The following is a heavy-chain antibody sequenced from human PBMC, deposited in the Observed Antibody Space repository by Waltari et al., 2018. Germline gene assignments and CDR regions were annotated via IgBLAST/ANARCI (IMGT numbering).Heavy chain of an antibody. D-gene: IGHD5-12*01. Sequence: QITLKESGPTLVKPTQTLTLTCTFSGFSLSTSGVGVGWIRQPPGKALEWLALIYWNGDKRYSPSLKSRLTITKDTSKNQVVLTMTNMDPVDTATYYCAHRRTGYDAFDIWGQGTMVTVSS. V-gene: IGHV2-5*01. CDR1: GFSLSTSGVG. J-gene: IGHJ3*02. CDR3: AHRRTGYDAFDI. CDR2: IYWNGDK.